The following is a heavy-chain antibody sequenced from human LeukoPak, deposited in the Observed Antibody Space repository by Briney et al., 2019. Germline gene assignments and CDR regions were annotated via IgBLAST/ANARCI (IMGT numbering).Heavy chain of an antibody. J-gene: IGHJ3*02. CDR1: GFTFSSYA. Sequence: GGSLRLSCAASGFTFSSYAMHWVRQAPGKGLEYVSAISSNGGSTYYANSVKGRFTISRDNSKNTLYLQMGSLRAEDTAVYYCAKVVPAMSHAFDIWGQGTMVTVSS. D-gene: IGHD2-2*01. CDR2: ISSNGGST. V-gene: IGHV3-64*01. CDR3: AKVVPAMSHAFDI.